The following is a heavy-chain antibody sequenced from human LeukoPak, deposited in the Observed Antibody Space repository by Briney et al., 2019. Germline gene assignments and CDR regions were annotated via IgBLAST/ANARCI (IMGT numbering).Heavy chain of an antibody. J-gene: IGHJ3*02. CDR3: ARDRGSYSPKGGLDI. Sequence: PGGSLRLSCAASGFTFSSYSMNWVRQAPGKGLEWVSYISSSSSTIYYADSVKGRFTISRDNAKNSLYLQMNSLRGEDTAVYYCARDRGSYSPKGGLDIWGQGTMVTVSS. D-gene: IGHD1-26*01. CDR2: ISSSSSTI. CDR1: GFTFSSYS. V-gene: IGHV3-48*01.